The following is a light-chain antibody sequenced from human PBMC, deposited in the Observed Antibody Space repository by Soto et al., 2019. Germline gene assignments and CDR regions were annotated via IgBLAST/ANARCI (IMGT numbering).Light chain of an antibody. J-gene: IGKJ4*01. CDR3: QQYGTSPLT. Sequence: ETVLTQSPGTLSLSPGERATLSCRASQSVNNDFLAWYQQRPGLAPRLLIFGASGRATGIPDRFSGSGSGTDFTLPISRLEPEDFAIYYCQQYGTSPLTFGGGTKVDIK. CDR1: QSVNNDF. CDR2: GAS. V-gene: IGKV3-20*01.